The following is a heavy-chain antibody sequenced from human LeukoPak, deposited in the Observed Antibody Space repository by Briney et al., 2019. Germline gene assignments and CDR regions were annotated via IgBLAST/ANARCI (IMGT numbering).Heavy chain of an antibody. V-gene: IGHV3-30*18. Sequence: GGSLRLSCAASGFTFSSYGMHWVRQAPGKGLEWVAVISYDGSNKYYADSVKGRFTISRDNSKNTLYLQVNSLRAEDTAVYYCAKDAGITMVRGVIDYWGQGTLVTVSS. D-gene: IGHD3-10*01. CDR1: GFTFSSYG. CDR2: ISYDGSNK. J-gene: IGHJ4*02. CDR3: AKDAGITMVRGVIDY.